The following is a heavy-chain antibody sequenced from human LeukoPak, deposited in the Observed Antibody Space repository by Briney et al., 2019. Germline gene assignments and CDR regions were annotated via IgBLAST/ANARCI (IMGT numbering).Heavy chain of an antibody. J-gene: IGHJ4*02. D-gene: IGHD1-26*01. Sequence: GASVKVSCKASGYTFTGYYMHWVRQAPGQGLEWMGWISAYNGSTNYAQKLQGRVTMTTDTSTSTAYMELRSLRSDDTAVYYCARRNSGSYAIGYWGQGTLVTVSS. CDR2: ISAYNGST. V-gene: IGHV1-18*04. CDR3: ARRNSGSYAIGY. CDR1: GYTFTGYY.